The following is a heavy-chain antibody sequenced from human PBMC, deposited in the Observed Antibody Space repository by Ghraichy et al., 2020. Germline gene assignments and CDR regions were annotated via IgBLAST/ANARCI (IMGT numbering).Heavy chain of an antibody. Sequence: GESLNISCSASGFTFGSYGMSWVRQAPGKGLEWVSSIHSGGYTFYADSVRGRFTISRDNSENTLHLQMSSLRAEDTAVYYCAYYCTSGTSCYLVDVLGQGTTVTVSS. CDR2: IHSGGYT. CDR3: AYYCTSGTSCYLVDV. J-gene: IGHJ6*02. D-gene: IGHD2-8*01. V-gene: IGHV3-23*01. CDR1: GFTFGSYG.